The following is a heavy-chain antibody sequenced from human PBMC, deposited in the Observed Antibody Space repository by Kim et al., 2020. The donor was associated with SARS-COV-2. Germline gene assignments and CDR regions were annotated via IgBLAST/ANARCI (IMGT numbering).Heavy chain of an antibody. D-gene: IGHD3-10*01. CDR1: GFTFSSNG. J-gene: IGHJ5*02. V-gene: IGHV3-33*01. CDR3: ARDLTYGSLDWSDP. CDR2: IWYDGSKT. Sequence: GGSLRLSCAASGFTFSSNGMFWVRQAPSNGLEWVALIWYDGSKTNYADSVKGRFTISRDDSKSTLYLQMNSLRAEDTAVYYCARDLTYGSLDWSDPWGQGTLVTVSS.